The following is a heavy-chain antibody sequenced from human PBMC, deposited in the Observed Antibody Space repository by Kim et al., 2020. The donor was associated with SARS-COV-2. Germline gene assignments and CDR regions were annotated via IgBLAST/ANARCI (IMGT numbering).Heavy chain of an antibody. D-gene: IGHD3-10*01. V-gene: IGHV1-8*01. CDR3: ARVHGWFGEGGMDV. J-gene: IGHJ6*02. Sequence: AQKFQGRVTMTRNTSISTAYMELSSLRSEDTAVYYCARVHGWFGEGGMDVWGQGTTVTVSS.